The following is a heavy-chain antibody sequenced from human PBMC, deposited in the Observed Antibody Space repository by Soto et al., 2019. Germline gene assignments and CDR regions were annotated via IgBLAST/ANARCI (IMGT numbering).Heavy chain of an antibody. CDR3: ARDPADY. CDR1: GDTFTSYT. CDR2: VNAGNGDT. J-gene: IGHJ4*02. V-gene: IGHV1-3*01. Sequence: ASVKVSCKASGDTFTSYTIHWVRQAPGQRLEWMGWVNAGNGDTKYSRNFQGRVTISRDTSASTAYIGVSSLRSEDTAVYYCARDPADYWGQGTLVTVSS.